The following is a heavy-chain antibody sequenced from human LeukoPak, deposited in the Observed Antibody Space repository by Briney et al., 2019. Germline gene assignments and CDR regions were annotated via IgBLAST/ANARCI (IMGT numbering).Heavy chain of an antibody. D-gene: IGHD2-2*01. CDR1: GFFLSNYP. Sequence: GGSLRLSCVASGFFLSNYPMHWVRQAPGKGLEWLGFLSPEQTNMYADSVKGRFAISRDNSKNTMYIQMNDLRPEDTAMFYCAKEGGSSRHAGYFDNWGQGTLLTVSS. CDR3: AKEGGSSRHAGYFDN. V-gene: IGHV3-30*09. CDR2: LSPEQTNM. J-gene: IGHJ4*02.